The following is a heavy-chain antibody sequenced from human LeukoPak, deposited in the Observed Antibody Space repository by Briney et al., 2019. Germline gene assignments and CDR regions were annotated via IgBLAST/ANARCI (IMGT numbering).Heavy chain of an antibody. Sequence: SETLSLTCTVSGGSISTYYWSWIRQPPGKGLEWIGYMYNSGSTNYNPSLKSRVTISIDTSKNQVSLRLSSVTAADTAVYYCARDLGRADYWGQGTLVTVSS. J-gene: IGHJ4*02. CDR3: ARDLGRADY. CDR2: MYNSGST. CDR1: GGSISTYY. V-gene: IGHV4-4*08. D-gene: IGHD7-27*01.